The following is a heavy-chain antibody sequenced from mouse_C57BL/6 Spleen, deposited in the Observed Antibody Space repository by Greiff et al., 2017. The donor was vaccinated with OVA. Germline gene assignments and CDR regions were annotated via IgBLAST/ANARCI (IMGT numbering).Heavy chain of an antibody. CDR1: GYTFTGYW. CDR3: ARSPSYGNYEEGYAMDY. CDR2: ILPGSGST. D-gene: IGHD2-1*01. J-gene: IGHJ4*01. V-gene: IGHV1-9*01. Sequence: VKLVESGAELMKPGASVKLSCKATGYTFTGYWIEWVKQRPGHGLEWIGEILPGSGSTNYNEKFKGKATFTADTSSNTAYMQLSSLTTEDSAIYYCARSPSYGNYEEGYAMDYWGQGTSVTVSS.